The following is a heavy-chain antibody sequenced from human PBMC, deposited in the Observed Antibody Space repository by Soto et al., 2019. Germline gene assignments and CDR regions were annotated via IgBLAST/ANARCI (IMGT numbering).Heavy chain of an antibody. J-gene: IGHJ4*02. D-gene: IGHD4-17*01. V-gene: IGHV4-59*01. CDR1: GGSISSYY. CDR3: ARDHRYYGGNFLYNYFAY. CDR2: IYYSGST. Sequence: PSETLSLTCTVSGGSISSYYWSWIRQPPGKGLEWIGYIYYSGSTNYNPSLKSRVTISVDTSKNQFSLKLSSVTAADTAVYYCARDHRYYGGNFLYNYFAYRGQGTLVTVSS.